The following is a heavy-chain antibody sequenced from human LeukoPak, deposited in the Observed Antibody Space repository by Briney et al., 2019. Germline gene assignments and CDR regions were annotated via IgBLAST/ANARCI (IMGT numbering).Heavy chain of an antibody. CDR1: GFNCYYA. Sequence: PGGSLRLSCAASGFNCYYAMSWVRQAPGKGLEWVSDISGDGGSTYYADSVKGRFAISRDSSKNTLYLQMTSLRVEDTAVYYCAKHRRGGYDSDFDYWGQGTLVTVSS. CDR3: AKHRRGGYDSDFDY. D-gene: IGHD2-2*01. J-gene: IGHJ4*02. V-gene: IGHV3-23*01. CDR2: ISGDGGST.